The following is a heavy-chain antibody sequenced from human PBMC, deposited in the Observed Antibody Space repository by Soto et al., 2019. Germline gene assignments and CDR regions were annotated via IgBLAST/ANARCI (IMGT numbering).Heavy chain of an antibody. Sequence: QVQLGQSGADVKKPGSSVKVSCKTSGGSFGSSAISWVRQAPTQGLEWMGEIIPVFEKANYAQNFQGRLTITADEHTGTVFMELRSLTSEDTAVYFCARLRRDGGDAFDIWGLGTFVTVSS. CDR2: IIPVFEKA. CDR1: GGSFGSSA. CDR3: ARLRRDGGDAFDI. D-gene: IGHD3-16*01. V-gene: IGHV1-69*01. J-gene: IGHJ3*02.